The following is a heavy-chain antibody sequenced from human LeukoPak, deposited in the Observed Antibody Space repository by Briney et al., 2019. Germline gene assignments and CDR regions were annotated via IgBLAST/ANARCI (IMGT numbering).Heavy chain of an antibody. J-gene: IGHJ4*02. D-gene: IGHD5-12*01. Sequence: GGSLRLSCAASGFTFSDYYMSWIRQAPGKGLEWVSYISSSSSYTNYADSVKGRFTISRDNAKNSLYLQMNSLRAEDTAVYYCARLGWATAPPDYWGRGTLVTVSS. CDR1: GFTFSDYY. CDR2: ISSSSSYT. V-gene: IGHV3-11*06. CDR3: ARLGWATAPPDY.